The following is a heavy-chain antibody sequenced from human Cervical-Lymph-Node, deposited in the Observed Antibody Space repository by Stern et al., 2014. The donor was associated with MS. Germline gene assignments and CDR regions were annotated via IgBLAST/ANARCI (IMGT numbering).Heavy chain of an antibody. CDR1: GGSTSSSNYY. CDR2: ISQSGSS. J-gene: IGHJ4*02. Sequence: QVQLQDSGPGLVKPSETLSLTCTFSGGSTSSSNYYCGWIRQPPGKGLEWVSSISQSGSSYSIPSLKSRLPIPIDTSKNKFSQKLISVTAADTAVYYCASHNGSGSYPDYWGQGTLVIVSS. CDR3: ASHNGSGSYPDY. D-gene: IGHD3-10*01. V-gene: IGHV4-39*01.